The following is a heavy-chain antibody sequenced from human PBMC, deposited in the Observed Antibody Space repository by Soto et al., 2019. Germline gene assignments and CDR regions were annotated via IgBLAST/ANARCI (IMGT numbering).Heavy chain of an antibody. D-gene: IGHD2-15*01. J-gene: IGHJ6*01. V-gene: IGHV4-4*02. CDR2: IYHSGST. CDR3: ARTGCSCGSCYPLRRYYSG. Sequence: PGKGVEWIGEIYHSGSTNYNPSLKSRVTISVDKSKNQFSLKLSSVTAADTAVYYCARTGCSCGSCYPLRRYYSG.